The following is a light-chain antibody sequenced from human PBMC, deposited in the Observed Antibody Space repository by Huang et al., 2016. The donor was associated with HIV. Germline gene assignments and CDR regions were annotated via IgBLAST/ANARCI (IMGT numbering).Light chain of an antibody. CDR3: QQYFSTPT. V-gene: IGKV4-1*01. Sequence: IVMTQSPESLSVSLGERATINCKSSQSVLYKSDKRNYVAGYQEKPGQSPKVLIYWASTRQSGVPDRFRGSGSVTNFTLTIDSFQAEDVALYYCQQYFSTPTFGLGTKLEI. CDR1: QSVLYKSDKRNY. CDR2: WAS. J-gene: IGKJ2*01.